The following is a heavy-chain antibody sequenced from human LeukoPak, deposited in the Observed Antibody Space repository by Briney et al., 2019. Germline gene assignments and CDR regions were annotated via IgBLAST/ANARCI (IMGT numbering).Heavy chain of an antibody. V-gene: IGHV4-34*01. Sequence: SETLSLTCTVYGGSFSGYYWSWIRQPPGKGLEWIGEISHSGSTHYNPSLKSRVTISVDTSKNQVSLKLRSVTAADTAVYYCARTTEGYAGGPGYSYYYYMDVWGKGTTVTISS. D-gene: IGHD5-12*01. CDR1: GGSFSGYY. J-gene: IGHJ6*03. CDR3: ARTTEGYAGGPGYSYYYYMDV. CDR2: ISHSGST.